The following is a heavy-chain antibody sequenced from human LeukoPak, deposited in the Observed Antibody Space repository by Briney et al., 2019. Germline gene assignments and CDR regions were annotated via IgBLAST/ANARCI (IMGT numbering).Heavy chain of an antibody. CDR3: VVGCSGGSCYGDY. J-gene: IGHJ4*02. Sequence: SETLSLTCTVSGGSISSYYWSWIRQPPGKGLGWIGSIYYSGSTYYNPSLKSRVTISVDTSKNQFSLKLSSVTAADTAVYYCVVGCSGGSCYGDYWGQGTLVTVSS. V-gene: IGHV4-59*05. D-gene: IGHD2-15*01. CDR2: IYYSGST. CDR1: GGSISSYY.